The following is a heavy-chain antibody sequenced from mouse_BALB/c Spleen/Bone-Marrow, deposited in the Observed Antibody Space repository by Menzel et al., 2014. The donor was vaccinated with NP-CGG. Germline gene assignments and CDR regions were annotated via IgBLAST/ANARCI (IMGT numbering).Heavy chain of an antibody. D-gene: IGHD1-1*01. V-gene: IGHV1S29*02. CDR2: IYPYNGGT. CDR3: ARDYGSNY. Sequence: EVKLVESGPELVKPGASVKISCKASGYTFTDYNMHWVKQSHGKSLEWIGYIYPYNGGTDYNQKFKSKATLTVDNSSSTAYMELRSLTSEDSAVYYCARDYGSNYWGQGTTLTVSS. J-gene: IGHJ2*01. CDR1: GYTFTDYN.